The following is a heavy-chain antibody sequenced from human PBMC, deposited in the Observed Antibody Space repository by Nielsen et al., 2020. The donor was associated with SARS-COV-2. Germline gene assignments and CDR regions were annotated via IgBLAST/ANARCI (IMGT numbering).Heavy chain of an antibody. J-gene: IGHJ4*02. Sequence: SVKVSCKASGGTFSSYAIIWVRQAPGQGLEWMGGIIPIFGTANYAQKFQGRVTITADKSTSTAYMELSSLRSEDTAVYYCAAYDSSGGIDYWGQGTLVTVSS. CDR1: GGTFSSYA. CDR3: AAYDSSGGIDY. V-gene: IGHV1-69*06. CDR2: IIPIFGTA. D-gene: IGHD3-22*01.